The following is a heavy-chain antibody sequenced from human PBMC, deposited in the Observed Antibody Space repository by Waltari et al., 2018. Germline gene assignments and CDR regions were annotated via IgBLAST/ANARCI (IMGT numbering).Heavy chain of an antibody. Sequence: EVQLVESGGGLVQPGGSLRLSCAASGFTFSRYWMHWVRQAQGKGLVWFYRINSVGSSTSYADSVKVRFTISRDNSKTTLYLQMNSLRAEDTAVYYCARVDSSSWYGGGWFDPWGQGTLVTVSS. J-gene: IGHJ5*02. CDR2: INSVGSST. CDR3: ARVDSSSWYGGGWFDP. D-gene: IGHD6-13*01. CDR1: GFTFSRYW. V-gene: IGHV3-74*01.